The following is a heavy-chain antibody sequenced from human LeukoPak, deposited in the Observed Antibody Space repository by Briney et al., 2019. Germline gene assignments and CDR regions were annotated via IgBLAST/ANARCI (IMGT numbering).Heavy chain of an antibody. CDR1: GFTFSSYA. CDR3: AKSAIVRGTTGTFDY. V-gene: IGHV3-23*01. D-gene: IGHD3-10*01. Sequence: GGSLRLSCAASGFTFSSYAMSWVRQAPGKGLEWVSAISGSGGSTYYADSVKGRFTISRDNSKNTLYLQMNSLRDEDTAVYYCAKSAIVRGTTGTFDYWGQGTLVTVSS. J-gene: IGHJ4*02. CDR2: ISGSGGST.